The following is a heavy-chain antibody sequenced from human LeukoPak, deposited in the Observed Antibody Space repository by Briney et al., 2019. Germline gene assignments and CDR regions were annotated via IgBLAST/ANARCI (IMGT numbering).Heavy chain of an antibody. J-gene: IGHJ5*02. CDR2: IGSGGGHT. D-gene: IGHD3-16*01. CDR3: ARISHGWGRNLFDP. CDR1: GFIFSDYY. V-gene: IGHV3-11*03. Sequence: GGSLRLSCAASGFIFSDYYMTWIRQAPGKGLEWISYIGSGGGHTNYADSVKGRFSISRDDAKNSLFLQMNSLRAEDAAVYYCARISHGWGRNLFDPWGQGTLVAVSS.